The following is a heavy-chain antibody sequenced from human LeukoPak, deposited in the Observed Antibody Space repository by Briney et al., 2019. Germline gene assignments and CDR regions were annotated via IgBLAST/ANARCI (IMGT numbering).Heavy chain of an antibody. CDR1: GFTFSSYA. D-gene: IGHD3-22*01. Sequence: GGSLRPSCAASGFTFSSYAMSWVRQAPGKGLEWVSAISGSGGSTYYADSVRGRFTISRDNSKNTLYLQMNSLRAEDTAVYYCAKNLAYDSSGYYYPEYFQHWGQGTLVTVSS. J-gene: IGHJ1*01. CDR2: ISGSGGST. V-gene: IGHV3-23*01. CDR3: AKNLAYDSSGYYYPEYFQH.